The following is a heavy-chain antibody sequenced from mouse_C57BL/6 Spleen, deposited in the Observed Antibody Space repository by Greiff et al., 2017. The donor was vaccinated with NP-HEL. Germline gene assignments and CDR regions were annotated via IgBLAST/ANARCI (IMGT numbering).Heavy chain of an antibody. CDR2: IYPRSGNT. J-gene: IGHJ4*01. V-gene: IGHV1-81*01. Sequence: VQLQQSGAELARPGASVKLSCKASGYTFTSSGISWVKQRTGQGLEWIGEIYPRSGNTYYNEKFKGKATLTADKSTSTAYMELRSLTSEDSAVYFCARCKGNIYDYAMDYWGQGTSVTVSS. D-gene: IGHD5-1-1*01. CDR1: GYTFTSSG. CDR3: ARCKGNIYDYAMDY.